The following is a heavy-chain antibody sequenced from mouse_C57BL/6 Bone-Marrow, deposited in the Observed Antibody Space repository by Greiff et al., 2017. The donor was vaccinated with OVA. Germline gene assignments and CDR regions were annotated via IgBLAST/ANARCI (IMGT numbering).Heavy chain of an antibody. CDR1: GYTFTSYG. V-gene: IGHV1-81*01. J-gene: IGHJ4*01. Sequence: VQVVESGAELARPGASVKLSCKASGYTFTSYGISWVKQRTGQGLEWIGEIYPRSGNTYYNEKFKGKATLTADKSSSTAYMELRSLTSEDSAVYFCARDVYYGNSYAMDYWGQGTSVTVSS. D-gene: IGHD2-1*01. CDR3: ARDVYYGNSYAMDY. CDR2: IYPRSGNT.